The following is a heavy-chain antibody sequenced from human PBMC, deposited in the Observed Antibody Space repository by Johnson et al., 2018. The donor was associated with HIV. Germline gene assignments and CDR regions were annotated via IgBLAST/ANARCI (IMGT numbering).Heavy chain of an antibody. CDR3: ARAVCRGGRCYSHDAFDI. J-gene: IGHJ3*02. D-gene: IGHD2-15*01. V-gene: IGHV3-13*01. CDR1: GFTFSSYD. CDR2: IGTAGDT. Sequence: VQLVEAGGGLVKHGGSLRLSCAASGFTFSSYDMHWVRQATGKGLEWVSTIGTAGDTYYPGSVKGRFTVSREDAKNSLYLQMNSLRAGDTALYYCARAVCRGGRCYSHDAFDIWGQGTMVTVSS.